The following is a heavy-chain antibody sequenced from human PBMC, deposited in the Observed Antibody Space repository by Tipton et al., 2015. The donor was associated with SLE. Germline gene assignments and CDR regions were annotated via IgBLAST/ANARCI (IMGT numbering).Heavy chain of an antibody. D-gene: IGHD2-15*01. CDR1: GGSISSSSYS. V-gene: IGHV4-39*01. Sequence: TLSLTCTVSGGSISSSSYSWGWIRQPPGKGLEWIGNIYYTGRNYYNPSLESRVTMSVDTSKNQFSLKLRSVTAADTAVYYCARQGYYYAMDVWGHGTTVTVSS. CDR2: IYYTGRN. J-gene: IGHJ6*02. CDR3: ARQGYYYAMDV.